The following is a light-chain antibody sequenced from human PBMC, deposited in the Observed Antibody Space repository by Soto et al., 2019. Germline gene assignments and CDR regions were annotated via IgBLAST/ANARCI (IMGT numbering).Light chain of an antibody. J-gene: IGLJ3*02. CDR3: CSYAGSSTFAWV. CDR2: EVS. V-gene: IGLV2-23*02. CDR1: SSDVGDYNY. Sequence: QSALTQPASVSGSPGQSITISCTGTSSDVGDYNYVSWYQQHPDKAPKLMIYEVSNRPSGVSSRFSGSKSGNTASLTISGLQAEDEADYYCCSYAGSSTFAWVFGGGTQLTVL.